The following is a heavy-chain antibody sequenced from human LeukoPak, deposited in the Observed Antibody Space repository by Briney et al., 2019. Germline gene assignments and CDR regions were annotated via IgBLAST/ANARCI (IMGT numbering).Heavy chain of an antibody. Sequence: GGSLRLSCAASGFTVSSNYMSWVRQAPGKGLEWVPVIYSGGSTYYADSVKGRFTISRDNSKNTLYLQMNSLRAEDTAVYYCARLSVETTVVTHYDYWGQGTLVTVSS. CDR3: ARLSVETTVVTHYDY. CDR1: GFTVSSNY. V-gene: IGHV3-53*01. J-gene: IGHJ4*02. D-gene: IGHD4-23*01. CDR2: IYSGGST.